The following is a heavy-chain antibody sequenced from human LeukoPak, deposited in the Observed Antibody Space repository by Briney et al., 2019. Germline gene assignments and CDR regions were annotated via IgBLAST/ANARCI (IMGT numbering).Heavy chain of an antibody. CDR2: INAGNGNT. J-gene: IGHJ3*02. D-gene: IGHD2-2*01. Sequence: RASVKVSCKASGYTFTSYDMHWVRQAPGQRLEWMGWINAGNGNTKYSQKFQGRVTITRDTSASTAYMELSSLRSEDTAVYYCARDGSYCSSTSCYGGAFDIWGQGTMVTVSS. CDR3: ARDGSYCSSTSCYGGAFDI. V-gene: IGHV1-3*01. CDR1: GYTFTSYD.